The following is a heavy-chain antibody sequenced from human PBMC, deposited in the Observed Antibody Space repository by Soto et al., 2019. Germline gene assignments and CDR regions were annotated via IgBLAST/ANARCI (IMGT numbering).Heavy chain of an antibody. D-gene: IGHD2-2*01. J-gene: IGHJ4*02. CDR1: GFTFSKYS. CDR3: VRDTKASDCSSTSCQRWEY. CDR2: ISSSSSPI. V-gene: IGHV3-48*01. Sequence: EVHLVESGGGLVQPGGSLRLSCTASGFTFSKYSMNWARQAPGKGLEWISYISSSSSPIYYADSVKGRFTISRDNAKNSLYLEMNSLRSEDTAIYYCVRDTKASDCSSTSCQRWEYWGQGNLVTVSS.